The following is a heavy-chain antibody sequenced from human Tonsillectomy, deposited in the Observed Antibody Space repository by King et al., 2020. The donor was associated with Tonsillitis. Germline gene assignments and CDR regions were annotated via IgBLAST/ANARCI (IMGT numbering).Heavy chain of an antibody. CDR2: ISHSGST. CDR1: GGSFSAYY. V-gene: IGHV4-34*01. D-gene: IGHD3-3*01. Sequence: VQLQQWGAGLLKPSETLSLTCAVYGGSFSAYYWGWIRQPPGKGLEGIGEISHSGSTNYNPSLKSRVTISLDTSKNQLSLKLTSVTAADTAVYYCARGKYDFWSGYPDYFDSWGRGTPVTVSS. J-gene: IGHJ4*02. CDR3: ARGKYDFWSGYPDYFDS.